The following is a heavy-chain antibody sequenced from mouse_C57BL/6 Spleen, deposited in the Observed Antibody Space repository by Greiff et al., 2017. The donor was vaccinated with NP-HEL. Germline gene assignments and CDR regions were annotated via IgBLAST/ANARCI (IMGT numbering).Heavy chain of an antibody. CDR3: ARMDDGYFHYYAMDY. CDR2: IYPGSGST. V-gene: IGHV1-55*01. CDR1: GYTFTSYW. D-gene: IGHD2-3*01. Sequence: QVQLQQSGAELVKPGASVKMSCKASGYTFTSYWITWVKQRPGQGLEWIGDIYPGSGSTNYNEKFKSKATLTVDTSSSTAYMQLSSLTSEDSAVYYCARMDDGYFHYYAMDYWGQGTSVTVSS. J-gene: IGHJ4*01.